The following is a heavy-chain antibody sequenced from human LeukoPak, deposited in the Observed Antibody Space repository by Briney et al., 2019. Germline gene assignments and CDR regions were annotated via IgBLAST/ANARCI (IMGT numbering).Heavy chain of an antibody. J-gene: IGHJ4*02. Sequence: SVKVSCKASGGTFSSYAISWVRQAPGQGLEWMGRIIPILGIANYAQKFQGRVTITADKSTSTAYMELSSLRSEDTAVYYCARTVYGGTTREVSEYYFDYWGQGTLVTVSS. D-gene: IGHD1-7*01. CDR3: ARTVYGGTTREVSEYYFDY. CDR1: GGTFSSYA. CDR2: IIPILGIA. V-gene: IGHV1-69*04.